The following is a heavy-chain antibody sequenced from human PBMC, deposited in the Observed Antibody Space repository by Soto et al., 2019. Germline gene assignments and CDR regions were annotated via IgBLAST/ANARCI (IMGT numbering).Heavy chain of an antibody. V-gene: IGHV3-30*18. CDR3: AKEGWAVATD. J-gene: IGHJ4*02. CDR2: ISYDGSNK. CDR1: GFTFSSYG. Sequence: QVQLVESGGGVVQPGRSLRLSCAASGFTFSSYGMHWVRQAPGKGLEWVAVISYDGSNKYYADSVKGRFTISRDNSKNPLYLQMNSLRAEDTAVYYCAKEGWAVATDWGQGTLSPSPQ. D-gene: IGHD5-12*01.